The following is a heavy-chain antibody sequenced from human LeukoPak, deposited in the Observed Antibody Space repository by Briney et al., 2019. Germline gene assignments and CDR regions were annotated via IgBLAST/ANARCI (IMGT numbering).Heavy chain of an antibody. CDR2: ISPDDSEI. J-gene: IGHJ4*02. CDR3: ARHEGSGSYYSY. V-gene: IGHV5-51*01. D-gene: IGHD1-26*01. CDR1: GYSFTTYW. Sequence: GESLKISCKGSGYSFTTYWIAWVRQMPGRGLEWMGIISPDDSEIRYSPSFRGQVTISADKSISTAYLQWSRLKASDTAIYYCARHEGSGSYYSYWGQGTLSPSPQ.